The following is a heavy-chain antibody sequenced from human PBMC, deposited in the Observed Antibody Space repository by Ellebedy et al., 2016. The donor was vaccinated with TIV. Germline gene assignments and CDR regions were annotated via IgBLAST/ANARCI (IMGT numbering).Heavy chain of an antibody. Sequence: ASVKVSCKASGYTFTIYGISWVRQAPGQGLEWMGWISAYNGHTNYAQRLQGRVTVTTDTSTSTAYMELRSPRSDDTAVYYCARDAPHLLSGPDFDIWGQGTMVTVSS. CDR1: GYTFTIYG. CDR2: ISAYNGHT. D-gene: IGHD5-12*01. J-gene: IGHJ3*02. CDR3: ARDAPHLLSGPDFDI. V-gene: IGHV1-18*01.